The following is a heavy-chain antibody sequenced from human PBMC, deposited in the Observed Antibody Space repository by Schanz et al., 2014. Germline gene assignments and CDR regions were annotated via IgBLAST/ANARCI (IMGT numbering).Heavy chain of an antibody. J-gene: IGHJ3*02. CDR2: INGDGSRT. CDR3: AKSDAFDI. Sequence: DVQLLESGGGLVQPGGSLRLSCAASGFTFSSHWMHWVRQVPGKGLVWVSRINGDGSRTAYADSVKGRFTISRDNAKNTLYLQMNSLRAEDTAVYYCAKSDAFDIWGQGTLVTVSS. V-gene: IGHV3-74*02. CDR1: GFTFSSHW.